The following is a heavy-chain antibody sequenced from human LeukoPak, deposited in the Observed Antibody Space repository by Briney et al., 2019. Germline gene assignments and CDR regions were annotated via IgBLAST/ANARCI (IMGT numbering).Heavy chain of an antibody. CDR3: ARRAYDLSLFDC. Sequence: PSETLSLTCTVSGYSISSGYYWGWIRQPPGKGLEWIGSIYHSGSTYYNPSLKSRVTMSVDTSKNRFSLQLTSVTAADTAVYYCARRAYDLSLFDCWGQGTLVSVSS. CDR1: GYSISSGYY. CDR2: IYHSGST. D-gene: IGHD3-3*01. V-gene: IGHV4-38-2*02. J-gene: IGHJ4*02.